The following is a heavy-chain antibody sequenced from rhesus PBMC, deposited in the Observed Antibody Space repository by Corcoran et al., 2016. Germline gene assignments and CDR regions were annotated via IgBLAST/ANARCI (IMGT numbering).Heavy chain of an antibody. D-gene: IGHD1-38*01. CDR2: ITSSGGTT. CDR1: GFTFRSYG. CDR3: AKDREPGDY. J-gene: IGHJ4*01. V-gene: IGHV3S25*01. Sequence: EVQLVESGGGLVQPGGSLRLSCAASGFTFRSYGMYWVRQAPGKGLEWISAITSSGGTTYYADSVKGRFTISRDNSKNTLSLQMNSRRAEDTAVYYCAKDREPGDYWGQGVLVTVSS.